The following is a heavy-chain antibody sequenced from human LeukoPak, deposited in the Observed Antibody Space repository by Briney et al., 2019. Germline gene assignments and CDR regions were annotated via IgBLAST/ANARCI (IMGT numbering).Heavy chain of an antibody. V-gene: IGHV4-59*01. J-gene: IGHJ6*02. CDR2: IYYSGST. CDR3: AREENGMDV. D-gene: IGHD5-24*01. Sequence: PSETLSLTCTVSGGSISSYYWSWIRQPPGKGLEWIGYIYYSGSTNYNPSLTSRVTISVDTSKSQFSLKLSSVTAADTAVYYCAREENGMDVWGQGTTVTVSS. CDR1: GGSISSYY.